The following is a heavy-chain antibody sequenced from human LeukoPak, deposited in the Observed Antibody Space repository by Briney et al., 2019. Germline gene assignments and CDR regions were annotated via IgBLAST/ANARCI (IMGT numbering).Heavy chain of an antibody. CDR3: ARDGITMVRGVKFGAHNWFDP. CDR2: ISYDGSNK. J-gene: IGHJ5*02. Sequence: GGSLRLSCAASGFTFSSYAMHWVRQAPGKGLEWVVVISYDGSNKYYADSVKGRFTISRDNSKNTLYLQMNSLRAEDTAVYYCARDGITMVRGVKFGAHNWFDPWGQGTLVTVSS. V-gene: IGHV3-30*04. D-gene: IGHD3-10*01. CDR1: GFTFSSYA.